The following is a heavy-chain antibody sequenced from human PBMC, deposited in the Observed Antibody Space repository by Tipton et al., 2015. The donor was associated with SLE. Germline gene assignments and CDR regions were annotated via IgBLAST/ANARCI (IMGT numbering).Heavy chain of an antibody. Sequence: TLSLTCTVSGGSISSHHWSWIRQPPGKGLEWIGYIYYSGSTKYNPSLKSRVTISVDTSKNQFSLKVSSVTAADTAVYYCSRAGAGTRIYFDYWGQGTLVTVSS. D-gene: IGHD6-19*01. V-gene: IGHV4-59*11. CDR2: IYYSGST. J-gene: IGHJ4*02. CDR3: SRAGAGTRIYFDY. CDR1: GGSISSHH.